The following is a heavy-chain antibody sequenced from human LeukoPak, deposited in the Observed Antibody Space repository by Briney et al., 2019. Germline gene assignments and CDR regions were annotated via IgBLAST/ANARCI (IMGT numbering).Heavy chain of an antibody. CDR1: GFTFSSYW. Sequence: GGSLRLSCAASGFTFSSYWMSWVRQAPGKGLEWVANIKQDGSEKYYVDSVKGRFTISRDNAKNSLYLQMNSLRAEDTAVYYCARDYHYYDSSGYNYWGQGILVTVSS. CDR3: ARDYHYYDSSGYNY. D-gene: IGHD3-22*01. V-gene: IGHV3-7*01. CDR2: IKQDGSEK. J-gene: IGHJ4*02.